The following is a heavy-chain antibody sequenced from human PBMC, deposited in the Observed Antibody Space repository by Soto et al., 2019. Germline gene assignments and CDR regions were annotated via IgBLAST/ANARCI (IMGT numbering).Heavy chain of an antibody. CDR1: GFTFSSYA. J-gene: IGHJ5*02. D-gene: IGHD6-13*01. CDR2: ISGSGGST. V-gene: IGHV3-23*01. CDR3: ARDRHPYSSSWSMSPWFDP. Sequence: EVQLLESGGGLVQPGGSLRLSCAASGFTFSSYAMSWVRQAPGKGLEWVSAISGSGGSTYYADSVKGRFTISRHNYKNTLYLQMNSLRARDTAVYYCARDRHPYSSSWSMSPWFDPWGQGTLVNVSS.